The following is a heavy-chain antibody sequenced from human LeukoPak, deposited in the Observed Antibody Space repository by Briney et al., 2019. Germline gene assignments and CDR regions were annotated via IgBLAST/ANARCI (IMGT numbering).Heavy chain of an antibody. CDR3: ARDRADYYDSSGYYQASYYFDY. CDR1: GFTVANNY. J-gene: IGHJ4*02. V-gene: IGHV3-66*01. CDR2: FYGANNT. D-gene: IGHD3-22*01. Sequence: GGSLRLSCVVSGFTVANNYMSWVRQAPGKGLEWVSVFYGANNTYYADSVKGRFTISRDNSKNTLYLQMNSLRAEDTAVYYCARDRADYYDSSGYYQASYYFDYWGQGTLVTVSS.